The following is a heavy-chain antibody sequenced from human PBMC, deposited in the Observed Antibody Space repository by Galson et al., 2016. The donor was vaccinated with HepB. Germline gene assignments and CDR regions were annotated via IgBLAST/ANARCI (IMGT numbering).Heavy chain of an antibody. CDR3: AASTDAYFYYGLDV. Sequence: SETLSLTCTVSGASVSSGSSYWSWVRQPPGKGLEWSGYIYSSENTNYSPSLKSRVTISIDTSKSQFSLKLTSVTAADTAVYYCAASTDAYFYYGLDVWGQGTAVTVSS. D-gene: IGHD2-2*01. CDR2: IYSSENT. CDR1: GASVSSGSSY. J-gene: IGHJ6*02. V-gene: IGHV4-61*01.